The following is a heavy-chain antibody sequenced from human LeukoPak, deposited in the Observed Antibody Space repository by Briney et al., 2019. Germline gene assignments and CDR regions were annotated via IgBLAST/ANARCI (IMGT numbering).Heavy chain of an antibody. CDR2: IYYSGST. CDR1: GGSISSSSYY. D-gene: IGHD2-8*01. CDR3: ARHYLYCTNGVCYTPFDY. Sequence: SETLSLTCTVSGGSISSSSYYWGWIRQPPGKGLEWVGSIYYSGSTYYNPSLKSRVTISVDTSKNQFSLKLSSVTAADTAVYYCARHYLYCTNGVCYTPFDYWGQGTLVTVSS. J-gene: IGHJ4*02. V-gene: IGHV4-39*01.